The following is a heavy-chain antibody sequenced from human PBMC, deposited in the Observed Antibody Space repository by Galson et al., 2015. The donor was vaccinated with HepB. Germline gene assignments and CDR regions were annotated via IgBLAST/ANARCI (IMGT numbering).Heavy chain of an antibody. D-gene: IGHD3-10*01. V-gene: IGHV4-31*03. Sequence: TLSLTCTVSGGSISSGAYYWNWIRQHPGKGLEWIGYIYYSGSTYYNPSLKSRVTISVDTSKNQLSLKLSSVTAADTAVYYCARGPRGVRGVIITLRYGMDVWGQGTTVTVSS. CDR3: ARGPRGVRGVIITLRYGMDV. CDR2: IYYSGST. CDR1: GGSISSGAYY. J-gene: IGHJ6*02.